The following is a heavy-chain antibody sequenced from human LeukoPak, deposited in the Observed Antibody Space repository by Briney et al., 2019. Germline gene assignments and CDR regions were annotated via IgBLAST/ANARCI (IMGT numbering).Heavy chain of an antibody. J-gene: IGHJ5*02. V-gene: IGHV1-69*06. CDR2: IIPIFGTA. CDR1: GYTFTSYA. CDR3: ARDDNWNYGNNWFDP. Sequence: ASVKVSCKASGYTFTSYAMNWVRQAPGQGLEWMGGIIPIFGTANYAQKFQGRVTITADKSTSTAYMELSSLRSEDTAVYYCARDDNWNYGNNWFDPWGQGTLVTVSS. D-gene: IGHD1-7*01.